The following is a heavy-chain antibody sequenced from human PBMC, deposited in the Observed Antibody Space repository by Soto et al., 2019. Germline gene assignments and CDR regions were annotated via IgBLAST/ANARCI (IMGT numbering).Heavy chain of an antibody. CDR1: GFGFSNAW. D-gene: IGHD3-10*01. V-gene: IGHV3-15*01. Sequence: SGGSLRLSCAASGFGFSNAWMNWVRQAPGQGLEWVGRIKSKVHGGTTEYAAFVRGRFTISRDDSKNTLYLQMDSLETEDTAVYYCTTGVFNSGGVDQWGQGTLVTVSS. CDR3: TTGVFNSGGVDQ. CDR2: IKSKVHGGTT. J-gene: IGHJ4*02.